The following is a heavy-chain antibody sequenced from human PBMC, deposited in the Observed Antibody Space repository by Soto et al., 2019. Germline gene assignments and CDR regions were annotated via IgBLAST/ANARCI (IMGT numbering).Heavy chain of an antibody. V-gene: IGHV3-23*01. Sequence: PGGSLRLSCAASGFTFSSYAMSWVRQAPGKGLEWVSAISGSGGSTYYADSVKGRFTISRDNSKNTLYLQMNSLRAEDTAVYYCAKRGYCSSTSCYDYYYYGMDVWGHGTTVTVSS. CDR1: GFTFSSYA. J-gene: IGHJ6*02. CDR2: ISGSGGST. D-gene: IGHD2-2*01. CDR3: AKRGYCSSTSCYDYYYYGMDV.